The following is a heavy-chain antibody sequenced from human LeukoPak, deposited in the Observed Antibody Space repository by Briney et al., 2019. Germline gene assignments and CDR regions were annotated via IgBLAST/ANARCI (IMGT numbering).Heavy chain of an antibody. J-gene: IGHJ4*02. CDR2: ITISSDTT. V-gene: IGHV3-48*04. CDR1: GFSVGSYS. CDR3: ARDLYYDYSGYSN. D-gene: IGHD3-22*01. Sequence: GGSLRLSCAASGFSVGSYSMNWIRQAPGKGLEWVSYITISSDTTYYADSVKGRFTISRDNAKNSLYLQMNSLRAEDTAVYYCARDLYYDYSGYSNWGQGTLVTVSS.